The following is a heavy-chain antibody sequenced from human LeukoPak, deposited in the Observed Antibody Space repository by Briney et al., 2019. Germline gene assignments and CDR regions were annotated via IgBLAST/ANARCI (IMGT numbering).Heavy chain of an antibody. J-gene: IGHJ3*01. D-gene: IGHD2-15*01. CDR3: ARHMDKNKSYCSGSTCYDAFDV. Sequence: GESLKISYKGSGYSFTSYWIAWARHMPGKGLELMGFIYAGDSDIRYNPSFEGQVSISADTSIDTAYLQWSNLKASDTATYYCARHMDKNKSYCSGSTCYDAFDVWGQGTTVTV. CDR2: IYAGDSDI. V-gene: IGHV5-51*01. CDR1: GYSFTSYW.